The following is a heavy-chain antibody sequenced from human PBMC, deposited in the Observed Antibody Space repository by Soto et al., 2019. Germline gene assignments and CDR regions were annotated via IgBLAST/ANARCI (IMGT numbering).Heavy chain of an antibody. CDR2: ISYDGSNK. CDR1: GFTFSGYA. CDR3: ARGPTSTPYCSSTSCRRPYYYYGMDV. J-gene: IGHJ6*02. Sequence: GGSLRLSCAASGFTFSGYAMHWVRQAPGKGLEWVAVISYDGSNKYYADSVKGRFTISRDNSKNTLYLQMNSLRAEDTAVYYCARGPTSTPYCSSTSCRRPYYYYGMDVWGQGTTVTVSS. D-gene: IGHD2-2*01. V-gene: IGHV3-30-3*01.